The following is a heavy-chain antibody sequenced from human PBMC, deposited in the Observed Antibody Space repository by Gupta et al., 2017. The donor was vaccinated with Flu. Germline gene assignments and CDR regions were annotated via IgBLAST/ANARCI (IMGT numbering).Heavy chain of an antibody. V-gene: IGHV3-33*01. D-gene: IGHD3-22*01. J-gene: IGHJ6*01. CDR1: GFPFSNYG. Sequence: QVQLVESGGDVVLPGTSLRLSCVASGFPFSNYGLHWVRQAPGKGLEWVAVIWNDGSAKYYADSVQGRFTIARDNSKNTLYLQMNSLRAGDTAVYYCARNHYDSRAYYTYYGMDVWGQGTAVTVYS. CDR2: IWNDGSAK. CDR3: ARNHYDSRAYYTYYGMDV.